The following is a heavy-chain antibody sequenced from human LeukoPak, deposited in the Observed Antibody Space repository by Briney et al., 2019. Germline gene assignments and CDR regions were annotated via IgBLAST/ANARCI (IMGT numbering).Heavy chain of an antibody. CDR1: GGTFSSYA. V-gene: IGHV1-69*13. J-gene: IGHJ4*02. CDR2: IIPIFGTA. Sequence: SVKVSCKASGGTFSSYAISWVRQAPGQGLEWMGGIIPIFGTANYAQKFQGRVTITADESTSTACMELSSLRSEDTAVYYCARGENYDILTGYPYWGQGTLVTVSS. CDR3: ARGENYDILTGYPY. D-gene: IGHD3-9*01.